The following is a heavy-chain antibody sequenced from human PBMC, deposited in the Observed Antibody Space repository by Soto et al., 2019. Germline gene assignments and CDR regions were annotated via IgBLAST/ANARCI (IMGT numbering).Heavy chain of an antibody. CDR2: INAGNGNT. Sequence: GASVKVSCKASGYTFTSYAMHWVRQAPGQRLEWMGWINAGNGNTRYSQKFQGRVTITRDTSASTAYMELSSLRSEDTAVYYCARDLIRVYDFWSASIWGYYYYGMDVWGQGTTVTVSS. CDR1: GYTFTSYA. J-gene: IGHJ6*02. D-gene: IGHD3-3*01. CDR3: ARDLIRVYDFWSASIWGYYYYGMDV. V-gene: IGHV1-3*01.